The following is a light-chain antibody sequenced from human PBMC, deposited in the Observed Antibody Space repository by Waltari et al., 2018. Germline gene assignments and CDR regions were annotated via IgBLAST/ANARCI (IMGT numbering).Light chain of an antibody. CDR2: RGN. Sequence: QAGLTQPPSVSKGLRETATLTCTGNSNNVRHLGAAWPQQHQGHPPRLVADRGNNRPSGISERISASMSGDTATLTITGLQTEDEADYYCAAWDRRLSVWVFGGGTKLTVL. CDR1: SNNVRHLG. J-gene: IGLJ3*02. CDR3: AAWDRRLSVWV. V-gene: IGLV10-54*04.